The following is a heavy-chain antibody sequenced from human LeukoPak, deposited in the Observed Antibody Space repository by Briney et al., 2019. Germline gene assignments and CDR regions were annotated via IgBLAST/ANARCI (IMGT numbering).Heavy chain of an antibody. J-gene: IGHJ4*02. CDR2: ISAYNDNT. D-gene: IGHD4-17*01. CDR1: GYTFTSYG. CDR3: ARLYGDYRSALLPSPYFDY. Sequence: ASVKVSCKASGYTFTSYGISWVRQAPGQGLEWMGWISAYNDNTNYAQKLQGRVTMTTDTSTSTAYMELRSLRSDDTAVYYCARLYGDYRSALLPSPYFDYWGQGTLVTVSS. V-gene: IGHV1-18*01.